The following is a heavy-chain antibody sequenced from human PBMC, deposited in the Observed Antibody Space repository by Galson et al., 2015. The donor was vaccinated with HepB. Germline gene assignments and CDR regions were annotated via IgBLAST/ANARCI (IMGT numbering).Heavy chain of an antibody. J-gene: IGHJ4*02. CDR3: ASGVRDYFHFDY. D-gene: IGHD3-3*01. Sequence: SLRLSCAASGFTFSNYGMHWVRQAPGKGLEWVAIISFEGTNKYYADSVKGRFTISRDNSNKTLYLQMNSLRDEDTAMYYCASGVRDYFHFDYWGQGTLVTVST. V-gene: IGHV3-30*03. CDR1: GFTFSNYG. CDR2: ISFEGTNK.